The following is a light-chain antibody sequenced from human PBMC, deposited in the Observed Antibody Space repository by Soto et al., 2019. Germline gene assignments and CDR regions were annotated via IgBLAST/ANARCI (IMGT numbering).Light chain of an antibody. Sequence: QSVLTQPSSVSGAPGQTVTISCTGSSSSIGAEYDVHWYQQLPGGAPKLLIYESSDRLSGVPDRFSGSKSGASASLAITGLQAEDEANYYCQSYDSSLSVVVFGGGTKVTVL. J-gene: IGLJ2*01. CDR2: ESS. CDR1: SSSIGAEYD. CDR3: QSYDSSLSVVV. V-gene: IGLV1-40*01.